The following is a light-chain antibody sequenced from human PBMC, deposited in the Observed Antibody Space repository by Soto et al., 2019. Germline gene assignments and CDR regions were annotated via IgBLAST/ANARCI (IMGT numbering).Light chain of an antibody. CDR3: QQLSHYPYT. J-gene: IGKJ2*01. CDR1: YDISSS. CDR2: DSS. Sequence: DIQLTQSPSFLSASVEDRVTISCRASYDISSSLAWYQQEPGKPPKLLIYDSSTLQPVVPSRFTGSGSGRKFTLTISGLQFGDFATYFCQQLSHYPYTFGQGTKLEI. V-gene: IGKV1-9*01.